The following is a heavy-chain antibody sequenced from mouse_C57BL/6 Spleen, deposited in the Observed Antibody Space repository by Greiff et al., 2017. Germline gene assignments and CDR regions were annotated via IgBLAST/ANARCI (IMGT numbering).Heavy chain of an antibody. D-gene: IGHD2-3*01. CDR2: INYDGSST. J-gene: IGHJ1*03. CDR1: GFTFSDYY. CDR3: ARDPGGYSWYFDV. V-gene: IGHV5-16*01. Sequence: EVMLVESEGGLVQPGSSMKLSCTASGFTFSDYYMAWVRQGPEKGLEWVANINYDGSSTYYLDSLKSRFIISRDNAKNILYLQMSSLKSEDTATYYCARDPGGYSWYFDVWGTGTTVTVSS.